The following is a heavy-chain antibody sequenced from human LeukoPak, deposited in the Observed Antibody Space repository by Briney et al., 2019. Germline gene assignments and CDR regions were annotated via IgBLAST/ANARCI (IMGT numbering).Heavy chain of an antibody. V-gene: IGHV4-38-2*01. CDR2: IYHSGST. CDR3: ASPVPDY. Sequence: SETLSLTCAVSGYFISSGYYWGWIRQPPGKGLEWIGSIYHSGSTYYNPSLKSRVTISVDTSKSQFSLKLSSVTAADTAVYYCASPVPDYWGQGTLVTVSS. J-gene: IGHJ4*02. D-gene: IGHD4-17*01. CDR1: GYFISSGYY.